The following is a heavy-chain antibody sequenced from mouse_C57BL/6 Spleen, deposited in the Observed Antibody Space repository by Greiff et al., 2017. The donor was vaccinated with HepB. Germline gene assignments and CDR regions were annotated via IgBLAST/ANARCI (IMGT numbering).Heavy chain of an antibody. CDR1: GYSFTGYY. CDR2: INPSTGGT. Sequence: VQLQQSGPELVKPGASVKISCKASGYSFTGYYMNWVKQSPEKSLEWIGEINPSTGGTTYNQKFKSKATLTVDTSSSTAYMQLSSLTSEDSAVYYCARKLGYFDYWGQGTTLTVSS. D-gene: IGHD4-1*01. J-gene: IGHJ2*01. V-gene: IGHV1-42*01. CDR3: ARKLGYFDY.